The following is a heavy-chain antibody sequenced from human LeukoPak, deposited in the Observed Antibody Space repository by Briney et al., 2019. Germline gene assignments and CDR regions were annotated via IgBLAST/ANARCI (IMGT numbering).Heavy chain of an antibody. CDR2: ISFDGTSK. D-gene: IGHD6-13*01. V-gene: IGHV3-30-3*01. Sequence: PGRSLRLSCEVSGLTFRKFAMHWVRQAPGKGLEWVAVISFDGTSKYYADSVEGQFTISRDNSKNTLYLQMNSLRPGDTAVYYCARSRAEAADYWGQGTLVIVSS. J-gene: IGHJ4*02. CDR3: ARSRAEAADY. CDR1: GLTFRKFA.